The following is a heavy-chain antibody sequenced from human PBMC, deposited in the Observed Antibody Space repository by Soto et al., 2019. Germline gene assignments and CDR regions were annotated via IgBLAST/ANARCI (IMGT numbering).Heavy chain of an antibody. D-gene: IGHD3-10*01. CDR1: GAPISSGGFY. J-gene: IGHJ5*02. CDR3: AREPISTPRGVTQGGP. CDR2: IYNSGTT. Sequence: QVRLQESGPGLVRPSQTLSLTCNVSGAPISSGGFYWSWIRQHPGKGPEWIGYIYNSGTTFYNPSLGSRGTTSLGGAKEHFSLELRSVTVADTGVYYCAREPISTPRGVTQGGPWGQGTQVTVSP. V-gene: IGHV4-31*03.